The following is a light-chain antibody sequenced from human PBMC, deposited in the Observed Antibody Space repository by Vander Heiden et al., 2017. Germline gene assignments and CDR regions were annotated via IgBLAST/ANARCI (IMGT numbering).Light chain of an antibody. Sequence: QSVLTQPPSVSGAPGQRVTISCTGSSSNIGAGYDVNWYQQHPGKAPTLLIFGNSNRHSGGPDRFSCSTSGTSASLAITGLQAEDEADDYCQSSDSSRSGSVVFGGGTKRTVL. J-gene: IGLJ2*01. V-gene: IGLV1-40*01. CDR2: GNS. CDR3: QSSDSSRSGSVV. CDR1: SSNIGAGYD.